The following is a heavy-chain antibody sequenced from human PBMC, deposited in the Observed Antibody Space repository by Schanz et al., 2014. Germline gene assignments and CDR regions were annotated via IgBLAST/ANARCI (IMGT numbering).Heavy chain of an antibody. D-gene: IGHD3-10*01. CDR3: ANQHIVRRVIFLNWCDS. Sequence: EVQLAESGGGLVQPGGSLRLSCAASTFTFSSDWMSWVRQAPGKGLAWGANIKKDGIEKYYVDSVKGAVTITRDNTKNTVHLQMTSLRAEDTASYYCANQHIVRRVIFLNWCDSWGQGTLVTVSS. CDR2: IKKDGIEK. J-gene: IGHJ5*01. CDR1: TFTFSSDW. V-gene: IGHV3-7*02.